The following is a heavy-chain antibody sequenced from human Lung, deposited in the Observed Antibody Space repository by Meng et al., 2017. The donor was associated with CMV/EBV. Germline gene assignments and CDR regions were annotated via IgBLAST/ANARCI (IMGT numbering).Heavy chain of an antibody. Sequence: GESLKISCAGSGFNFSRYVMTWVRQAPGKGLEWVSGIGPSGGNTYYADSVKGRFTIYRDNYRNTLYLQMNGLSAEDTAVYYCAKAGYSSSWYVFDYLGQGXLVTVSS. J-gene: IGHJ4*02. D-gene: IGHD6-13*01. CDR3: AKAGYSSSWYVFDY. CDR1: GFNFSRYV. CDR2: IGPSGGNT. V-gene: IGHV3-23*01.